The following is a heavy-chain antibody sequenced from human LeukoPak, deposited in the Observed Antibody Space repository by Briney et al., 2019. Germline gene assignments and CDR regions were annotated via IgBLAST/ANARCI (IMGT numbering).Heavy chain of an antibody. Sequence: SETLSLTCTVSGGSISSHYWSWIRQPPGKGLEWIGYIYYSGSTNYNPSLKSRVTISVDTSKNQFSLKLSSVTAADTAVYYCARQGYSSGWYNSGRGNWFDPWGQGTLVTVSS. D-gene: IGHD6-13*01. J-gene: IGHJ5*02. CDR2: IYYSGST. CDR3: ARQGYSSGWYNSGRGNWFDP. V-gene: IGHV4-59*11. CDR1: GGSISSHY.